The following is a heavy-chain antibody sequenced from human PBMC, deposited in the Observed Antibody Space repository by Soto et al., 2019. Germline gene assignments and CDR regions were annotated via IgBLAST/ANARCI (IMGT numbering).Heavy chain of an antibody. V-gene: IGHV4-34*01. CDR2: INHTGGT. CDR1: GGSVNGYY. CDR3: ARDVLRFGEYPVYFDY. Sequence: SETLSLTCAVYGGSVNGYYWNWIRQPPGKGLEWIGEINHTGGTHYNPSLKSRVTISVDTSKSQFSLKLSSVTAADTAVYYCARDVLRFGEYPVYFDYWGQGTLVTVSS. J-gene: IGHJ4*02. D-gene: IGHD3-10*01.